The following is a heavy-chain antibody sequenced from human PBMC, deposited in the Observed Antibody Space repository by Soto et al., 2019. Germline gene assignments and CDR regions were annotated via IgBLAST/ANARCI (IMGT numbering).Heavy chain of an antibody. J-gene: IGHJ6*02. CDR3: ARLSRDFYYYYGMDV. CDR2: IYPGDSDT. V-gene: IGHV5-51*01. Sequence: PGESLKISCKVSGYSFTSYWIGWVRQMPGKGLEWMGIIYPGDSDTRYSPSFQGQVTISADKSISTAYLQWSSLKASDTAMYYCARLSRDFYYYYGMDVWGQGTTVTVSS. CDR1: GYSFTSYW.